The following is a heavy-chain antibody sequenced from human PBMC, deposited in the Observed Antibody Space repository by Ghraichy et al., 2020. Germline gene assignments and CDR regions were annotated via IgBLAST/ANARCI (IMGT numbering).Heavy chain of an antibody. J-gene: IGHJ4*02. CDR2: VSGSSGDT. V-gene: IGHV1-18*04. CDR1: GFSYDTYG. Sequence: ASVKVSCKTSGFSYDTYGISWVRQVPGQGLEWVGWVSGSSGDTNYAPKFQGRVTMTTDRFTSTAYMDLRSLRFDDTAIYYCARAYYDVLTGYYFYFDFWGQGTQLIVSS. D-gene: IGHD3-9*01. CDR3: ARAYYDVLTGYYFYFDF.